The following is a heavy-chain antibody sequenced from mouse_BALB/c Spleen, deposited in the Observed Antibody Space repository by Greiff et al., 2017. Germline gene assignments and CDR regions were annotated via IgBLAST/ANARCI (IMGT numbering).Heavy chain of an antibody. CDR3: AKQCYGNCGFAY. CDR1: GFSLTSYG. J-gene: IGHJ3*01. CDR2: IWVDGST. Sequence: VKLMESGPGLVAPSQSLSITCTVSGFSLTSYGVSWVRQPPGQGLAWLGVIWVDGSTNYHSALLSRLSISKDNSKGQVFLKLNNLQTNDTATYDCAKQCYGNCGFAYWGQGTLVTVSA. V-gene: IGHV2-3*01. D-gene: IGHD2-1*01.